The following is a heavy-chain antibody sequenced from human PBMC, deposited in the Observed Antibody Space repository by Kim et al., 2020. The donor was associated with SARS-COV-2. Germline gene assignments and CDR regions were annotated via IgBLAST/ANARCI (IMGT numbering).Heavy chain of an antibody. J-gene: IGHJ6*02. CDR1: GFTFSSYS. CDR2: ISSSSSYI. CDR3: AREREGLRYFDVFALNYYYYGMDV. D-gene: IGHD3-9*01. V-gene: IGHV3-21*01. Sequence: GGSLRLSCAASGFTFSSYSMNWVRQAPGKGLEWVSSISSSSSYIYYADSVKGRFTISRDNAKNSLYLQMNSLRAEDTAVYYCAREREGLRYFDVFALNYYYYGMDVWGQGTTVTVSS.